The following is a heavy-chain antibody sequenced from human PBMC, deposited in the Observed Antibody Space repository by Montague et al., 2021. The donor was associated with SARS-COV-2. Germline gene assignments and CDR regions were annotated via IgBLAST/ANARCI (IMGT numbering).Heavy chain of an antibody. J-gene: IGHJ4*02. CDR3: ARGDPSSGSRTTFEF. D-gene: IGHD3-22*01. CDR2: ITTTGSTI. CDR1: GFTFSDYY. V-gene: IGHV3-11*01. Sequence: SLRLSCAASGFTFSDYYMNWIRQAPGKGLEWVSYITTTGSTIYYADSVKGRFTISRDNTKNSLYLQMNSLSVDDTAVYYCARGDPSSGSRTTFEFRGQGTLVTVSS.